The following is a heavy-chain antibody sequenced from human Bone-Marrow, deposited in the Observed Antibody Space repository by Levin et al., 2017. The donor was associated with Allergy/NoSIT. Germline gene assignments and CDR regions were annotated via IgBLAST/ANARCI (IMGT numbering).Heavy chain of an antibody. D-gene: IGHD1-14*01. CDR1: GFTFRNYG. CDR3: ARGRTTWSYSLDS. CDR2: ISYDAKNK. V-gene: IGHV3-30*03. J-gene: IGHJ4*02. Sequence: GGSLRLSCVASGFTFRNYGMHWVRQAPGKGLEWVASISYDAKNKYYAESVKGRFTISRDSSKSTLYLQMNSLRADDTSLYYCARGRTTWSYSLDSWGQGTQVTVSS.